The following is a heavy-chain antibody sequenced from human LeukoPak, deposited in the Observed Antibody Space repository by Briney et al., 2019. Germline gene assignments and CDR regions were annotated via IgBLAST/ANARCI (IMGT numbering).Heavy chain of an antibody. CDR2: IHWDGGST. CDR1: GFTFDDYG. J-gene: IGHJ4*02. Sequence: PGGSLRPSCAASGFTFDDYGMSWVRQAAGKGREWGFGIHWDGGSTGSAASVKGRFTFSRENAKNSLYLHLSSLRTEATALYHCARGNLYGSGSYDYWGQGTLVTVPS. D-gene: IGHD3-10*01. V-gene: IGHV3-20*01. CDR3: ARGNLYGSGSYDY.